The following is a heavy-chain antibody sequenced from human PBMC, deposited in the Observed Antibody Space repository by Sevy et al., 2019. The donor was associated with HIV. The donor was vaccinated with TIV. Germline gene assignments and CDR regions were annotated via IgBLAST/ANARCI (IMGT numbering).Heavy chain of an antibody. Sequence: SETLSLTCTVSGGSISSYYWSWIRQPPGRGLEWIGYIYYSGSTNYNPSLKSRVTISVDTSKNQFSLKLSSVTAADTAVYYCARGGGSDAFDIWGQGTMVTVSS. J-gene: IGHJ3*02. V-gene: IGHV4-59*01. CDR3: ARGGGSDAFDI. CDR2: IYYSGST. D-gene: IGHD1-26*01. CDR1: GGSISSYY.